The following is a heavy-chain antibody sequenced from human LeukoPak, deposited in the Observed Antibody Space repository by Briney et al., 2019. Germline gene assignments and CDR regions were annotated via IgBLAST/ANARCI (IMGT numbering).Heavy chain of an antibody. CDR1: GFTLSDHY. D-gene: IGHD3-22*01. V-gene: IGHV3-72*01. J-gene: IGHJ4*02. CDR2: SRNKASSYTT. CDR3: VRADSSGYFRF. Sequence: GGSLRLSCAASGFTLSDHYMDWVRQAPGEGLEWVGRSRNKASSYTTEYAASVKGRFTISRDDSKNSLYLEMNSLKTDDTAVYYCVRADSSGYFRFWGQGTLVTVSS.